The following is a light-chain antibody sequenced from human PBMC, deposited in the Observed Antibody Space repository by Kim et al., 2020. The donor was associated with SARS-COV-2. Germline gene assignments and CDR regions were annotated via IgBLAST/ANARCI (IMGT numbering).Light chain of an antibody. Sequence: ASVGDRVTITCQASQGISNYFAWYQQKPGKVPKLLIYAASTLQSGVPSRFSGSGSGTDFTLTISSLQPEDVASYYCQKYYSVPWTFGQGTKVDIK. CDR2: AAS. CDR1: QGISNY. J-gene: IGKJ1*01. CDR3: QKYYSVPWT. V-gene: IGKV1-27*01.